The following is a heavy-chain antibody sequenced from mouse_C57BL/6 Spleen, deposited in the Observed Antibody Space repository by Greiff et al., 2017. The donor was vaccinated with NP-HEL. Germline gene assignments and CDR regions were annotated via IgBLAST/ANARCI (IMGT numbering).Heavy chain of an antibody. CDR3: ARGGGYEMYYYAMDY. Sequence: VQLQQPGAELVRPGSSVKLSCKASGYTFTSYWMDWVKQRPGQGLEWIGNIYPSDSETHYNQKFKDKATLTVDKSSSTAYMQLSSLTSEDSAVYYCARGGGYEMYYYAMDYWGQGTSVTVSS. D-gene: IGHD2-2*01. CDR1: GYTFTSYW. CDR2: IYPSDSET. V-gene: IGHV1-61*01. J-gene: IGHJ4*01.